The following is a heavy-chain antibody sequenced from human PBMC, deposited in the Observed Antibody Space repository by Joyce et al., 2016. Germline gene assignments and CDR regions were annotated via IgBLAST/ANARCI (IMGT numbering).Heavy chain of an antibody. D-gene: IGHD6-19*01. Sequence: QLQLQESGPGLVKPSETLSLTCTVSGGSISSSCNYWGWIRQPPGKGLEWIGSIYYSGSTYYNPSIKRRVTISVDTSKNQFSLKLSSVTAADTAVYYCARVGGIAVAGTQVDYWGQGTLVIVSS. CDR3: ARVGGIAVAGTQVDY. J-gene: IGHJ4*02. V-gene: IGHV4-39*07. CDR1: GGSISSSCNY. CDR2: IYYSGST.